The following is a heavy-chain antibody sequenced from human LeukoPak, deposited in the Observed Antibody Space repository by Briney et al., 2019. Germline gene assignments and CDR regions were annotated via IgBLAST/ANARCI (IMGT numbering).Heavy chain of an antibody. Sequence: SETLSLTCAVYGGSFSGYYWSWIRQPPGKGLEWIGEINHSGSTNYNPSLKSRVTISADTSKNQFSLKLSSVTAADTAVYYCASFHYDSSGYFFDYWGQGTLVTVSS. CDR2: INHSGST. CDR1: GGSFSGYY. D-gene: IGHD3-22*01. CDR3: ASFHYDSSGYFFDY. J-gene: IGHJ4*02. V-gene: IGHV4-34*01.